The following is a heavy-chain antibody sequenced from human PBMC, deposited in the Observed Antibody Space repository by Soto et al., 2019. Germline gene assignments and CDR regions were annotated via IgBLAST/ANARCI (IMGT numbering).Heavy chain of an antibody. CDR2: ISSSSSYI. CDR1: GFTFSSYS. CDR3: ASQGITIFGVVIIS. D-gene: IGHD3-3*01. V-gene: IGHV3-21*01. Sequence: GGSLRLSCAASGFTFSSYSMNWVRQAPGKGLEWVSSISSSSSYIYYAGSVKGRFTISRDNAKNSLYLQMNSLRAEDTAVYYCASQGITIFGVVIISWGQGTLVTVSS. J-gene: IGHJ5*02.